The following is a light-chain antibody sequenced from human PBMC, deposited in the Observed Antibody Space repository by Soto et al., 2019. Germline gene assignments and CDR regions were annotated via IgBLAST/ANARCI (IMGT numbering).Light chain of an antibody. CDR1: QDISNY. J-gene: IGKJ4*01. V-gene: IGKV1-33*01. Sequence: DIQMTQSPSSLSAAVGDRVTITCQASQDISNYLNCYQQKPGKAPKLLIYDASNLETGVPSRFSGSGSGTDFTFTISSLQPEDIATYYCQQYDNLPLTVGGGTKVDIK. CDR2: DAS. CDR3: QQYDNLPLT.